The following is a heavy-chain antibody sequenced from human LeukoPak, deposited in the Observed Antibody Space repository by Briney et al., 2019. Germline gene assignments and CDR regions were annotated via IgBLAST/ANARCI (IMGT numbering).Heavy chain of an antibody. CDR2: ISYDGSKK. J-gene: IGHJ4*02. CDR3: ARPQAYYFDY. CDR1: GFSFSSYA. V-gene: IGHV3-30*01. Sequence: GGSLRLSCAASGFSFSSYAIHWARQAPGKGLEWVAAISYDGSKKYYADSVKGRFTISRDNSKNTLYLQMDSLRSEDTAVYYCARPQAYYFDYWGQGTLVTVSS.